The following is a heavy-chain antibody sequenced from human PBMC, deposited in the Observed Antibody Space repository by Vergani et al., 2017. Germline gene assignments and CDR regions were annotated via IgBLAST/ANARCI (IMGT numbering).Heavy chain of an antibody. CDR1: GFTLSNYD. CDR3: AKHVREGGIDY. CDR2: IQFDVTNK. V-gene: IGHV3-30*02. J-gene: IGHJ4*02. Sequence: QVQLVESGGGVVQRGGSLRLSCASSGFTLSNYDMQWIRQAPGKGLEFVAFIQFDVTNKYYADSVKGRFTLSRDFSKNTLYLQRNSLRTDDTATYYCAKHVREGGIDYWGQGTQVIVSS. D-gene: IGHD3-16*01.